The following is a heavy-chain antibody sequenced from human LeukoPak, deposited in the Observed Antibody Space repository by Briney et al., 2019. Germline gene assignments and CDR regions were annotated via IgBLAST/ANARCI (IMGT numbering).Heavy chain of an antibody. D-gene: IGHD3-10*01. CDR1: GYTFTGYY. J-gene: IGHJ5*02. CDR3: ARDMVRGVIWFGP. V-gene: IGHV1-2*06. CDR2: INPNSGGT. Sequence: GASVKVSCKASGYTFTGYYMHWVRQAPGQGLEWMGRINPNSGGTNYAQKFQGRVTMTRDTSISTAYMELSRLRSDDTAVYYCARDMVRGVIWFGPWGQGTLVTVSS.